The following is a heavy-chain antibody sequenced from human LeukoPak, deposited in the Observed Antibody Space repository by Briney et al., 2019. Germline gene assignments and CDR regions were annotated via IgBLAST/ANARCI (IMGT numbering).Heavy chain of an antibody. Sequence: GGSLRLSCAASGFTFSSYAVSWVRQAPGKGLEWVSSISSSSSYIYYADSVKGRFTISRDNAKNSLYLQMNSLRAEDTAVYYCAREVSYNWNDWWFDPWGQGTLVTVSS. CDR2: ISSSSSYI. CDR3: AREVSYNWNDWWFDP. J-gene: IGHJ5*02. D-gene: IGHD1-1*01. CDR1: GFTFSSYA. V-gene: IGHV3-21*01.